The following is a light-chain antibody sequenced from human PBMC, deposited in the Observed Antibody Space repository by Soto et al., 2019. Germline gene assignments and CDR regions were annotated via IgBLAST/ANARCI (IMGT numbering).Light chain of an antibody. V-gene: IGLV4-69*01. Sequence: QPVLIQSPSASASLGASVKLTCTLSSGHSSYAIAWHQQQPEKGPRFLMKLNSDGSHSKGDGISDRFSGSSSGAERYLTISSLQSEDEADYYCQTWGADSVIFGGGTKLTVL. CDR3: QTWGADSVI. CDR1: SGHSSYA. CDR2: LNSDGSH. J-gene: IGLJ2*01.